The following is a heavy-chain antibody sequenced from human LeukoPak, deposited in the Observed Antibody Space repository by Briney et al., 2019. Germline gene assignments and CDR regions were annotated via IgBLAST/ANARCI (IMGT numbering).Heavy chain of an antibody. CDR2: IYYSGST. CDR1: GGSISSSSYY. Sequence: SETLSLTCTVSGGSISSSSYYWGWIRQPPGKGLEWIGSIYYSGSTYYNPSLKSRVTISVDTSKNQFSLKLSSVTATDTAVYYCARHYGDTYPSLVYYFDYWGQGTLVTVSS. D-gene: IGHD4-17*01. J-gene: IGHJ4*02. CDR3: ARHYGDTYPSLVYYFDY. V-gene: IGHV4-39*01.